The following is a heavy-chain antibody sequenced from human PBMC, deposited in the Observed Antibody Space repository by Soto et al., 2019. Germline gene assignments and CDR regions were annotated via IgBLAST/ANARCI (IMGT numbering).Heavy chain of an antibody. D-gene: IGHD4-17*01. CDR1: GFTFRTHW. V-gene: IGHV3-7*04. Sequence: EVQLVESGGGWVQPGGSLRLSCAVSGFTFRTHWMSWVRQAPGRGPEWVANINQDGTQKGHVDSVKGRFAISRDNDKNSLYLQMESRRADDTAVYYCASDYGLGGQGTLVTVSS. CDR3: ASDYGL. J-gene: IGHJ4*02. CDR2: INQDGTQK.